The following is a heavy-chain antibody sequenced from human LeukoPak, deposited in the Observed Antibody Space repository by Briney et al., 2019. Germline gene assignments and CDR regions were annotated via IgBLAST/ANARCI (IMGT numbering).Heavy chain of an antibody. Sequence: PSETLSLTCTVSGGSISSYYWSWIRQPPGKGLEWIGYIYYSGSTNHNPSLKSRVTISVDTSKNQFSLKLSSVTAADTAVYYCARMIGDYWGQGTLVTVSS. CDR3: ARMIGDY. V-gene: IGHV4-59*01. D-gene: IGHD3-16*01. CDR2: IYYSGST. J-gene: IGHJ4*02. CDR1: GGSISSYY.